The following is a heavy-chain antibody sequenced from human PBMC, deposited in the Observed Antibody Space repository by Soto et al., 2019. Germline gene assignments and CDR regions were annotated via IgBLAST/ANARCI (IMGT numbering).Heavy chain of an antibody. Sequence: EVQLLESGGGLVQPGGSLRLSCAASGFTFSSYAMSWVRQAPGKGLEWVSAISGSGGSTYYADSVKGRFTISRDNSKNTLYLQMNSLRAEDTAAYYCATHLEGGYDVVSFDYWGQGTLVTVSS. CDR2: ISGSGGST. D-gene: IGHD5-12*01. CDR1: GFTFSSYA. J-gene: IGHJ4*02. CDR3: ATHLEGGYDVVSFDY. V-gene: IGHV3-23*01.